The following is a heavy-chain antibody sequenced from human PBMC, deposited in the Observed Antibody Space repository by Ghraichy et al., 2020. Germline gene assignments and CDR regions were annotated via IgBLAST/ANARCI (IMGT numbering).Heavy chain of an antibody. CDR1: GYSISSGYY. D-gene: IGHD3-3*01. CDR2: IYHSGST. CDR3: VRHSELWSGYQLDY. J-gene: IGHJ4*02. V-gene: IGHV4-38-2*01. Sequence: QTLSLTCAVSGYSISSGYYWGWIRQPPGKGLQWIGSIYHSGSTYYDPSFKSRVTISIDTSKNQFSLKLASVTAADAALYYCVRHSELWSGYQLDYWGQGALVTVSS.